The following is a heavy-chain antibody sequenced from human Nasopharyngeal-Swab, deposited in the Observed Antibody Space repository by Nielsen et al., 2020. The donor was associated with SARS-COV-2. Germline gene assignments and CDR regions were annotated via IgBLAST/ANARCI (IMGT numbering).Heavy chain of an antibody. V-gene: IGHV3-7*05. Sequence: GGSLRLSCAASGFTFSKYWMTWVRQAPGKGLKWVAYLKQDGSEKNYVDSVRGRFTISRDNAKNSLYLHMNSLRAEDTAVYYCARNGSLGYSGGWGYGSSPLYNAMDVWGQGTTVTVSS. CDR1: GFTFSKYW. D-gene: IGHD6-19*01. J-gene: IGHJ6*02. CDR2: LKQDGSEK. CDR3: ARNGSLGYSGGWGYGSSPLYNAMDV.